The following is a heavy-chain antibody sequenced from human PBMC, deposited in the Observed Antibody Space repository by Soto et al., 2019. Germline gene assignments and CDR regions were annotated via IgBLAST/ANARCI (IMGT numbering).Heavy chain of an antibody. J-gene: IGHJ5*02. D-gene: IGHD5-18*01. CDR2: INAGNGNT. Sequence: ASVKVSCKASGYTFTSYAMHWVRQAPGQRLEWMGWINAGNGNTKYSQKFQGRVTITRDTSASTAYMELSSLRSEDTAVYYCARESVDTDIGPFDPWGQGTLVTVSS. V-gene: IGHV1-3*01. CDR3: ARESVDTDIGPFDP. CDR1: GYTFTSYA.